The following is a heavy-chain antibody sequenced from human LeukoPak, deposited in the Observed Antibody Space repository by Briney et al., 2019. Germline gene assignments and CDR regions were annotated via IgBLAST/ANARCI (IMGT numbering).Heavy chain of an antibody. J-gene: IGHJ4*02. D-gene: IGHD3-10*01. CDR3: ARDRSSGFQGTFDY. CDR1: GFTFSSYS. Sequence: GGSLILSCAASGFTFSSYSMNWVRQAPGKGLEWVAYISSSSRTIYYADSVKGRFTISRDNVKNSLYLQMNSLRDDDTAIYFCARDRSSGFQGTFDYWGQGTLVTVSS. CDR2: ISSSSRTI. V-gene: IGHV3-48*02.